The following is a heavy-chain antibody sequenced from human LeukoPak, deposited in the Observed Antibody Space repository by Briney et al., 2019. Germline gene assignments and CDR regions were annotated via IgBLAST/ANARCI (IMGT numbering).Heavy chain of an antibody. J-gene: IGHJ4*02. D-gene: IGHD3-22*01. Sequence: GESLKISCKGSGYRFSSYWIAWVRQMPEKGLEWMGIIYPGDSDTRYSPSFQGQVTITADKSISTAYLQWSSLKASDTAMYYCARSSMMYFEYWGQGTLVTVSS. CDR3: ARSSMMYFEY. CDR1: GYRFSSYW. CDR2: IYPGDSDT. V-gene: IGHV5-51*01.